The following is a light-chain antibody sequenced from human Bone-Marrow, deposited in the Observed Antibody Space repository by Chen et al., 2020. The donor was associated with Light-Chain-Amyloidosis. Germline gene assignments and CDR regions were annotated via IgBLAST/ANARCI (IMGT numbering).Light chain of an antibody. CDR3: GADHGTVSDFVRV. CDR1: SGYSTYD. J-gene: IGLJ3*02. V-gene: IGLV9-49*03. Sequence: QPVLTQPPSASASLGTSVTLPCTLSSGYSTYDVVWYQQRPGKGPRFVMRVGAGGIVGSKGDGLPYRFSVLGSGLNRFLTIKNVQAEDESGYHCGADHGTVSDFVRVFGGVTNLTFL. CDR2: VGAGGIVG.